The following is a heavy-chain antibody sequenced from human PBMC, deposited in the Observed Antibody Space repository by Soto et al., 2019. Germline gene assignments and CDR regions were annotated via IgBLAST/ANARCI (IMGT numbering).Heavy chain of an antibody. Sequence: LGESLKISCKGSGYSFTSYWISWVRQMPGKGLEWMGRIDPSDSYTNYSPSFQGHVTISADKSISTAYLQWSSLKASDTAMYYCARPMTTVEGYYYYGMDVWGQGTTVTVSS. CDR2: IDPSDSYT. CDR1: GYSFTSYW. CDR3: ARPMTTVEGYYYYGMDV. J-gene: IGHJ6*02. V-gene: IGHV5-10-1*01. D-gene: IGHD4-17*01.